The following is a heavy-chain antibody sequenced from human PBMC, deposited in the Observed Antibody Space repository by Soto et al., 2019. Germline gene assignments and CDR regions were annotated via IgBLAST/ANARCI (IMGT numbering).Heavy chain of an antibody. CDR3: ASEGGSSWYIHTFDP. CDR2: IYYSGST. CDR1: GGSISSSSYY. V-gene: IGHV4-39*01. J-gene: IGHJ5*02. Sequence: SETLSLTCTVSGGSISSSSYYWGWIRQPPGKGLEWIGSIYYSGSTYYNPSLKSRVTISVDTSKNQFSLKLSSVTAADTAVYYCASEGGSSWYIHTFDPWDQGKLVNVS. D-gene: IGHD6-13*01.